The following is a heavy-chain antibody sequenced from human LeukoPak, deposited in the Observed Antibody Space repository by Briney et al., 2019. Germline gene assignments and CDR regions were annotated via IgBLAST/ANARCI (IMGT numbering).Heavy chain of an antibody. CDR3: AQDIPKEQVPGLGPGS. CDR1: GFSFCHYG. Sequence: PGGSLRLSCAASGFSFCHYGIHWVRQAPGKGLEWVTFLQYDGRDEFYADSVRGRFTLSIDKSKNTAYLQMDSLRIEDTAVYFCAQDIPKEQVPGLGPGSWGQGTLVTV. V-gene: IGHV3-30*02. CDR2: LQYDGRDE. J-gene: IGHJ5*02.